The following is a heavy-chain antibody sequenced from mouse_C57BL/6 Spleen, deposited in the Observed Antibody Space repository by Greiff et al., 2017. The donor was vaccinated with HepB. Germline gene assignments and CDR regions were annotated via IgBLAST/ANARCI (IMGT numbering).Heavy chain of an antibody. J-gene: IGHJ4*01. CDR2: INPYNGGT. V-gene: IGHV1-19*01. Sequence: EVQLQESGPVLVKPGASVKMSCKASGYTFTDYYMNWVKQSHGKSLEWIGVINPYNGGTSYNQKFKGKATLTVDKSSSPAYMELNSLTSQDSAVYYWARKDYSKDYAMDYWGQGTSVTVSS. CDR3: ARKDYSKDYAMDY. D-gene: IGHD2-5*01. CDR1: GYTFTDYY.